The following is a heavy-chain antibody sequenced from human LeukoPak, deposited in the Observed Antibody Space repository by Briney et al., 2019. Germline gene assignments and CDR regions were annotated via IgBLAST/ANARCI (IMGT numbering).Heavy chain of an antibody. CDR3: ASVVGATTEYYFDY. Sequence: KPSETLSLTCAVYGGSFSGYYWSWIRQPPGKGLEWIGEINHSGSTNYNPSLKSRVTISVDTSKNQFSLKLSSVTAADTAVYYCASVVGATTEYYFDYWGQGTLVTVSS. CDR2: INHSGST. D-gene: IGHD1-26*01. CDR1: GGSFSGYY. V-gene: IGHV4-34*01. J-gene: IGHJ4*02.